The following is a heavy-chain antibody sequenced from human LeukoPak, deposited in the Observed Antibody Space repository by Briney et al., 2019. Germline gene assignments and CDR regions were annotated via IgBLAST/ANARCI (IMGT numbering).Heavy chain of an antibody. J-gene: IGHJ4*02. D-gene: IGHD6-13*01. CDR2: IYPGNSDT. CDR3: ARFALTSSLDY. V-gene: IGHV5-51*01. CDR1: GYSFTSYW. Sequence: RGESLKISCKGSGYSFTSYWIAWVRQMPGKGLEWLGLIYPGNSDTRYSPFFQGQVTFSVDTSISTAYLHRGGLKASDTAMYYCARFALTSSLDYWGQGTLVTVSS.